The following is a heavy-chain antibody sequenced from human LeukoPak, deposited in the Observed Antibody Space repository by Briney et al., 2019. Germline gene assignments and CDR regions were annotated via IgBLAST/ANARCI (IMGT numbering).Heavy chain of an antibody. D-gene: IGHD1-26*01. V-gene: IGHV3-23*01. CDR2: ISDSGGST. CDR3: AKGWIVGATTYFDY. J-gene: IGHJ4*02. Sequence: GGSLRLSCAASGFTFDSYGMSWVRQAPGKGLEWVSGISDSGGSTYYADSVEGRFTISRDNSKNTLYLQMNSLRAEDTAVYYCAKGWIVGATTYFDYWGQGTLVTVSS. CDR1: GFTFDSYG.